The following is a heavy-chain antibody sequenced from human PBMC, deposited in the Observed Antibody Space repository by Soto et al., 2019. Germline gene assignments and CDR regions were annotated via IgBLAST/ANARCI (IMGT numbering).Heavy chain of an antibody. CDR2: INHSGST. D-gene: IGHD5-18*01. Sequence: PSETLSLTCAVYGGSFSGYYWTWIRQPPGKGLEWIGEINHSGSTNCNPSLKSRVTISVDTSKNQFSLKLSSVTAADTAVYYCARASTKRGYSYGPDYWGQGTLVTVSS. J-gene: IGHJ4*02. CDR3: ARASTKRGYSYGPDY. CDR1: GGSFSGYY. V-gene: IGHV4-34*01.